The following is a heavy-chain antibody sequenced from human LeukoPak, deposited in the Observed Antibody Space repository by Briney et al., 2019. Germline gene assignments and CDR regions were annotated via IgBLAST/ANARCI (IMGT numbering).Heavy chain of an antibody. V-gene: IGHV1-69*05. CDR1: GGTFSSYA. J-gene: IGHJ3*02. CDR2: IIPIFGTA. Sequence: SVKVSCKASGGTFSSYAISWVRQAPGQGLEWMGGIIPIFGTANYAQKFQDRVTITTDESTSTAYMELSSLRSEDTAVYYCASGSGYFRYAFDIWGQGTMVTVSS. CDR3: ASGSGYFRYAFDI. D-gene: IGHD3-22*01.